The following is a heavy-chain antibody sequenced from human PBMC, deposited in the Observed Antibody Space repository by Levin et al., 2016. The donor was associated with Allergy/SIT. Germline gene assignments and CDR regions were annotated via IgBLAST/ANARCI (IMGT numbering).Heavy chain of an antibody. CDR2: IYYSGST. CDR3: ARLPWEGFGVNYYYGMDV. V-gene: IGHV4-39*01. Sequence: RQAPGKGLEWIGSIYYSGSTYYNPSLKSRVTISVDTSKNQFSLKLSSVTAADTAVYYCARLPWEGFGVNYYYGMDVWGQGTTVTVSS. J-gene: IGHJ6*02. D-gene: IGHD3-10*01.